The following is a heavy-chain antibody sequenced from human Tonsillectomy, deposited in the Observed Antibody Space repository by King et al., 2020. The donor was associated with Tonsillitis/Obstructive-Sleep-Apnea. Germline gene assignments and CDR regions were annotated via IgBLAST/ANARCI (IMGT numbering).Heavy chain of an antibody. CDR1: GGSISSTTYY. J-gene: IGHJ6*03. D-gene: IGHD4-17*01. Sequence: QLQLQESGPGLVKPSETLSLTCTVSGGSISSTTYYWGWIRQPPGKGLEWIGTIYYSGSTSYNPSLKSRITISVDTSKNQFSLQLSSVTAADTAVYYCARGYADFFYSHYYMDVWGKGTTVTVSS. CDR2: IYYSGST. CDR3: ARGYADFFYSHYYMDV. V-gene: IGHV4-39*01.